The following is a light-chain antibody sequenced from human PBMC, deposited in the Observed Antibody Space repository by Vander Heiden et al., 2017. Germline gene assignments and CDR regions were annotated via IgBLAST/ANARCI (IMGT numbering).Light chain of an antibody. V-gene: IGKV3-20*01. CDR3: QQYATSPFT. J-gene: IGKJ3*01. CDR1: QTVSENS. Sequence: EIVLTQSPGALSLSPGGRATLSCRASQTVSENSLAWYQQKPGQAPRLLIYGASSRPTGLPDRFRGSGSGTDFTLTISRLEPEDFAVYYCQQYATSPFTFGPGTKVDI. CDR2: GAS.